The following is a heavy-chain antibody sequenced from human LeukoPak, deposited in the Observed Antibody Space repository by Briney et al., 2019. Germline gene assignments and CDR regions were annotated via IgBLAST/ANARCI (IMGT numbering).Heavy chain of an antibody. D-gene: IGHD6-13*01. CDR3: ARKEGGQLVNTRRWFDP. J-gene: IGHJ5*02. V-gene: IGHV4-34*01. CDR1: GGSFSGYY. Sequence: SETLSLTCAVYGGSFSGYYWSWIRQSPGKGLEWIGEINHSGSTNYNPSLKSRVTISVDTSKNQFSLKLRSVTAADTAVYYCARKEGGQLVNTRRWFDPWGQGTLVTVSS. CDR2: INHSGST.